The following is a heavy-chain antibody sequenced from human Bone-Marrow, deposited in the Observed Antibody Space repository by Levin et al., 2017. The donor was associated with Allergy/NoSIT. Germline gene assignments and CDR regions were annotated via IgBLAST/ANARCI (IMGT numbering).Heavy chain of an antibody. J-gene: IGHJ4*02. Sequence: GGSLRLSCAASGFTFSDQYMDWVRQAPGKGLEWVGRIRNKANSYTTEYAASVKGRFTISRDDSKNSLYLQMNSLKTEDTAVYYCTREAYGAFHFDYWGQGTLVTVSS. CDR3: TREAYGAFHFDY. CDR1: GFTFSDQY. V-gene: IGHV3-72*01. CDR2: IRNKANSYTT. D-gene: IGHD3-10*01.